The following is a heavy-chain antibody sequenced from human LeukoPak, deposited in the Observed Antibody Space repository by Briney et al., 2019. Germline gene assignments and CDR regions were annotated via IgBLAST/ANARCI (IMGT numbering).Heavy chain of an antibody. CDR2: IFYSGST. CDR1: GGSISTSSYY. V-gene: IGHV4-39*01. Sequence: SETLSLTCTVSGGSISTSSYYWGWVRQPPGKGLEWIGSIFYSGSTYYSPSLKSRVTISLDTSRNQFSLKVNSVTAADTAVYYCTKHLRRRFFSRTLGFDPWGQGTLVTVSS. D-gene: IGHD3-3*01. J-gene: IGHJ5*02. CDR3: TKHLRRRFFSRTLGFDP.